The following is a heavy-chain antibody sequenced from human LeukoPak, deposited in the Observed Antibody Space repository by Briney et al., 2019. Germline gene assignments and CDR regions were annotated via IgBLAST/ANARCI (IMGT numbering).Heavy chain of an antibody. Sequence: GGSLRLSCAASGFTFTSYCMNWVRQAPGKGLEWVSSISSSTYYIYYGDSVKGRFTVSRDNAKKSVFLQMNSLRADDTAVYYCARVGGVNPGDIGGQGTMVTVSS. CDR1: GFTFTSYC. J-gene: IGHJ3*02. CDR2: ISSSTYYI. D-gene: IGHD1-26*01. CDR3: ARVGGVNPGDI. V-gene: IGHV3-21*01.